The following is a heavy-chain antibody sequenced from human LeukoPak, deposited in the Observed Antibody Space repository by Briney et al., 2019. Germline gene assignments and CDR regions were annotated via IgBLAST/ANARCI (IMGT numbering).Heavy chain of an antibody. D-gene: IGHD3-3*01. CDR1: GGSISSGGYY. CDR3: ARSDYDFWSGSLNWFDP. V-gene: IGHV4-61*08. J-gene: IGHJ5*02. CDR2: IYYSGST. Sequence: SETLSLTCAVSGGSISSGGYYWSWIRQPPGKGLEWIGYIYYSGSTNYNPSLKSRVTISVDTSKNQFSLKLSSVTAADTAVYYCARSDYDFWSGSLNWFDPWGQGTLVTVSS.